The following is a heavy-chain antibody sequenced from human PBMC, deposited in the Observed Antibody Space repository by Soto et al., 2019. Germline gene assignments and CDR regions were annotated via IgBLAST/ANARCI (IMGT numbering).Heavy chain of an antibody. V-gene: IGHV3-30*18. Sequence: GGSLRLSCVVCGFTFSHSDIQWARQAPGKGLEWVAVISAEGNSENYAASVKGRFTVSRENSKHTECQQMDNLSAEDTALYYCVKVGDYGGKPWGHWGQGTLVTVSS. CDR2: ISAEGNSE. CDR3: VKVGDYGGKPWGH. D-gene: IGHD4-17*01. CDR1: GFTFSHSD. J-gene: IGHJ4*02.